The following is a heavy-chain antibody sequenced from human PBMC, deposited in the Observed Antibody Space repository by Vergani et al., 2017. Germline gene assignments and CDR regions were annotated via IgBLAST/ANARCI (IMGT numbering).Heavy chain of an antibody. CDR2: INWNSDSI. J-gene: IGHJ3*02. CDR3: ARESSGPYSQHRRAFDI. CDR1: GFTFSSYA. Sequence: EVQLLESGGGLVQPGGSLRLSCAASGFTFSSYAMSWVRQAPGKGLEWVSGINWNSDSIAYADSVKGRFTISRDNSKNTLYLQMNSLRAEDTAVYYCARESSGPYSQHRRAFDIWGQGTMVTVSS. V-gene: IGHV3-23*01. D-gene: IGHD4-11*01.